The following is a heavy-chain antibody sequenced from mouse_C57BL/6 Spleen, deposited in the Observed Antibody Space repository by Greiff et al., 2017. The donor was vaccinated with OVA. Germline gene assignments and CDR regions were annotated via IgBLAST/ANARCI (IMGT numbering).Heavy chain of an antibody. D-gene: IGHD2-5*01. J-gene: IGHJ3*01. CDR3: ARGDSNYGWFAY. CDR2: IYPRSGNT. Sequence: VQLQESGAELARPGASVKLSCKASGYTFTSYGISWVKQRTGQGLEWIGEIYPRSGNTYYNEKFKGKATLTADKSSSTAYMELRSLTSEDSAVYFCARGDSNYGWFAYWGQGTLVTVSA. V-gene: IGHV1-81*01. CDR1: GYTFTSYG.